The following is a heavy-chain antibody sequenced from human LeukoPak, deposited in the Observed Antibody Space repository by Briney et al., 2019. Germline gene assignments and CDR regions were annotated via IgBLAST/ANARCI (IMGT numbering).Heavy chain of an antibody. V-gene: IGHV4-34*01. J-gene: IGHJ4*02. Sequence: SETLSLTCAVYGGSFSGYYWSWIRQPPGKGLEWIGEINHSGSTNYNPPLKSRVTISVDTSKNQFSLKLSSVTAADTAVYYCARGSVYYGSGRKPVDYWGQGTLVTVSS. D-gene: IGHD3-10*01. CDR2: INHSGST. CDR1: GGSFSGYY. CDR3: ARGSVYYGSGRKPVDY.